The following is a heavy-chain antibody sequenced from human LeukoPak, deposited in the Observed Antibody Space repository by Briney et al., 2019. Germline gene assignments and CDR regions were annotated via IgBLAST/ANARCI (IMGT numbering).Heavy chain of an antibody. J-gene: IGHJ4*02. CDR3: ARDYVGVAGTFDY. Sequence: SETLSLTCAVYGGSFSGYYWSWVRQPPGKGLEWIGEVNHGGSTNYNPSLKSRVTISIDTSKNQFSLKLSSVTAADTAVYYCARDYVGVAGTFDYWGQGTLVTVSS. CDR1: GGSFSGYY. CDR2: VNHGGST. V-gene: IGHV4-34*01. D-gene: IGHD6-19*01.